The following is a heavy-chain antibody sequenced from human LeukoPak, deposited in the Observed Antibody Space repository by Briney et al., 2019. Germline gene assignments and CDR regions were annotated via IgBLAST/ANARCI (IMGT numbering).Heavy chain of an antibody. CDR1: GGSISSSSYY. CDR2: IYYGGST. CDR3: ARTYSSSSSEFDP. J-gene: IGHJ5*02. V-gene: IGHV4-39*01. Sequence: SETLSLTCTVSGGSISSSSYYWGWIRQPPGKGLEWIGSIYYGGSTYYNRSLKSRVTISVDTSKNQFSLKLSSVTAADTAVYYCARTYSSSSSEFDPWGQGTLVTVSS. D-gene: IGHD6-13*01.